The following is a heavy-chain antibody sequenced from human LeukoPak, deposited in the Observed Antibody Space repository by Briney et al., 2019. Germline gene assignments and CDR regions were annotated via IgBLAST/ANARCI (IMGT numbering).Heavy chain of an antibody. J-gene: IGHJ4*02. D-gene: IGHD6-19*01. CDR2: ISAYNGNT. CDR1: GYTFTSYG. V-gene: IGHV1-18*01. Sequence: ASVKVSCKASGYTFTSYGISWVRQAPGQGLEWMGWISAYNGNTNYAQKLQGRVAMTTDTSTSTAYMELRSLRSDDTAVYYCARLSSGWYRGEFDYWGQGTLVTVSS. CDR3: ARLSSGWYRGEFDY.